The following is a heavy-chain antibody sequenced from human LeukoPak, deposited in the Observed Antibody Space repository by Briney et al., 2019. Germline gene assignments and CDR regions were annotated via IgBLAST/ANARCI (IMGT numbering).Heavy chain of an antibody. CDR2: IHYDGRT. CDR3: ARLVNYGYSDY. D-gene: IGHD3-22*01. CDR1: GGSTSGRS. J-gene: IGHJ4*02. Sequence: SETLSLTCTVSGGSTSGRSWAWIRQPPGKGLEWIGYIHYDGRTNNNPSSKSRVIISLDTSNNHFSLNLKSVTAADTASYYCARLVNYGYSDYWGQGTLVTVSS. V-gene: IGHV4-59*11.